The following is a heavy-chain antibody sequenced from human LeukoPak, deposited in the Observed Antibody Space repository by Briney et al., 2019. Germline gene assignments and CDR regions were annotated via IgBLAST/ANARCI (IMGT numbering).Heavy chain of an antibody. V-gene: IGHV3-53*01. J-gene: IGHJ6*03. Sequence: GGSLRLSCAASGFTVSNKYMTWVRQAPGKGLEWVSLIYSDGRTYYADSVKGRCTISRDNSKNTLYLQMNSLRAEDTAVYYCAKIGRYYDFWTGFYEEEVDYMDVWGKGTTDTVSS. CDR1: GFTVSNKY. CDR2: IYSDGRT. D-gene: IGHD3-3*01. CDR3: AKIGRYYDFWTGFYEEEVDYMDV.